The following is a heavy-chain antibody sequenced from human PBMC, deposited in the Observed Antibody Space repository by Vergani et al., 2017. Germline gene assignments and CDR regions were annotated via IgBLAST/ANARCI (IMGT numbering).Heavy chain of an antibody. Sequence: QVQLVESGGGLVKPGGSLRLSCAASGFTFSDYYMSWIRQAPGKGLEWVSYISSSSSYTNYADSVKGRFTISRDNAKNSLYLQMNSLRAEDTAVYYCARCGALPAYYDILTGYSDPPYFDYWGQGTLVTVSS. D-gene: IGHD3-9*01. V-gene: IGHV3-11*05. J-gene: IGHJ4*02. CDR1: GFTFSDYY. CDR2: ISSSSSYT. CDR3: ARCGALPAYYDILTGYSDPPYFDY.